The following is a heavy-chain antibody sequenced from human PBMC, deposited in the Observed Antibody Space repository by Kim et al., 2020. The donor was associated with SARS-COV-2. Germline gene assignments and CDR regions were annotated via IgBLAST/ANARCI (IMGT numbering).Heavy chain of an antibody. J-gene: IGHJ5*02. Sequence: PSLKSRVTISGDTSKNQFSLKLSSVTAADTAVYYCARDLGSASSHLFFDPWGQGTLVTVSS. V-gene: IGHV4-59*01. D-gene: IGHD3-10*01. CDR3: ARDLGSASSHLFFDP.